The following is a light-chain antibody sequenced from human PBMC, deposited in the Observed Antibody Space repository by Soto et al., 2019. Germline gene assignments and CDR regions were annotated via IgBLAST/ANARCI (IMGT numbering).Light chain of an antibody. Sequence: DVVMTQSPLSLPVTLGQPASISCRSSQSLAYSDGNTYLTWFQQRPGQSPRRLIYKVSNRDSGVPDRFSGSGSGTDFTLKISMVEAEDVGVYYCMQGTHWPPYTFGQGTKLEIK. CDR3: MQGTHWPPYT. CDR1: QSLAYSDGNTY. J-gene: IGKJ2*01. CDR2: KVS. V-gene: IGKV2-30*01.